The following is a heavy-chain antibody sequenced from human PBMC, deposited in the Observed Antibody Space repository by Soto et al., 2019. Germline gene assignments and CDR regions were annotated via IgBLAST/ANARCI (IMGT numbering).Heavy chain of an antibody. V-gene: IGHV4-59*08. Sequence: TLSLTCTVSGGSISSYYWSWIRQPPGKGLEWIGYIYYSGSTNYNPSLKSRVTISVDTSKNQFSLELSSVTAADTAVYYCARHGAGAFDIWGQGTRVTVSS. CDR3: ARHGAGAFDI. CDR1: GGSISSYY. CDR2: IYYSGST. D-gene: IGHD3-10*01. J-gene: IGHJ3*02.